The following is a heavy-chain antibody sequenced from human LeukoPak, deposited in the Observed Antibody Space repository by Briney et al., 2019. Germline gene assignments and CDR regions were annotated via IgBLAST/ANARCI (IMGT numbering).Heavy chain of an antibody. Sequence: GGSLRLSCAASGFTFSSYWMSWVRQAPGKGLEWVANIKQDGSEKYYVDSVKGRFTISRDNAKNSLYLQMNSLRAEDTAVYYCAREGSRRLATQLWYYFDYWGQGTLVTVSS. CDR3: AREGSRRLATQLWYYFDY. D-gene: IGHD5-18*01. J-gene: IGHJ4*02. V-gene: IGHV3-7*01. CDR2: IKQDGSEK. CDR1: GFTFSSYW.